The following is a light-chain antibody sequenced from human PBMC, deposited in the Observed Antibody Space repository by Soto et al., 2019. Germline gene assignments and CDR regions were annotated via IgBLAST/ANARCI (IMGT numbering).Light chain of an antibody. J-gene: IGLJ3*02. CDR1: KIGSKS. CDR3: HLWDNSDLSL. CDR2: DDA. Sequence: SYELTQPPSVSVAPGQTVRITCGGDKIGSKSVHWYQQRPGQAPVLVVYDDADRPSGIPERFSGSNSGNTATLTISRVEAGDEADYYCHLWDNSDLSLFXGGTKVTVL. V-gene: IGLV3-21*02.